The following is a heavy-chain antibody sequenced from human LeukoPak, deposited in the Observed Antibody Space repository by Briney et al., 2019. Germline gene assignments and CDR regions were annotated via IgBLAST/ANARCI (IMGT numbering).Heavy chain of an antibody. J-gene: IGHJ4*02. V-gene: IGHV3-21*01. D-gene: IGHD1-26*01. Sequence: PGGSLRLSCAASGFTFSSYSMNWVRQAPGKGLEWVSSISSSSSYIYYADSVKGRFTISRDNAKNSLYLQMNSLRTEDTAVYYWERDSGSYDEYLHQAEGAYGGQGTLVPVSS. CDR3: ERDSGSYDEYLHQAEGAY. CDR2: ISSSSSYI. CDR1: GFTFSSYS.